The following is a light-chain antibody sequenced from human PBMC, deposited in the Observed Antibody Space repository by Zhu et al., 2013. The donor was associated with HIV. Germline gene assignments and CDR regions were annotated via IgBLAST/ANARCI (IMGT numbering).Light chain of an antibody. CDR2: EVT. V-gene: IGLV2-14*01. CDR1: SSDVGGYNY. CDR3: GTWDTSLSAWV. J-gene: IGLJ3*02. Sequence: QSALTQPASVSGSPGQSITISCTGTSSDVGGYNYVSWYQQHPGKAPKLMIYEVTNRPSGVSNRFSGSKSGTSATLGITGLLSGDEADYYCGTWDTSLSAWVFGGGTKLTVL.